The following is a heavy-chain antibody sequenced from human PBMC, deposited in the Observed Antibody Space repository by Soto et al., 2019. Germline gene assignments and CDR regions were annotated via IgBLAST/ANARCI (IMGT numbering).Heavy chain of an antibody. V-gene: IGHV3-23*01. J-gene: IGHJ4*02. Sequence: EVQLLESGGGLVQPGGSLRLSCAASGFTFSSYAMSWVRQAPGKGLEWVSAISGGGGSTYYADSVKGRFTISRDNSKNTLYVQMNSLRAEDTAVYYCAKVMDGHYLPNYWGQGTLVTVSS. CDR2: ISGGGGST. CDR3: AKVMDGHYLPNY. CDR1: GFTFSSYA. D-gene: IGHD4-17*01.